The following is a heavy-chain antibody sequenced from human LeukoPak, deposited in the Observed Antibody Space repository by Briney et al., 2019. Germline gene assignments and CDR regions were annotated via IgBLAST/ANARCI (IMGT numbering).Heavy chain of an antibody. J-gene: IGHJ4*02. CDR2: IWYDGSNK. Sequence: GGSLRLSCAASGFTFSSYGMHWVRQAPGKGLEWVAVIWYDGSNKYYADSVKGRFTISRVNSKNTLYLQMNSLRAEDTAVYYCARGPIVGATVYFDYWGQGTLVTVSS. D-gene: IGHD1-26*01. CDR1: GFTFSSYG. CDR3: ARGPIVGATVYFDY. V-gene: IGHV3-30*19.